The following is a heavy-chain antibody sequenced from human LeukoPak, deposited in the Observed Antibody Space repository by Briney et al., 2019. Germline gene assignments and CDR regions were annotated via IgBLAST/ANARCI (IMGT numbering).Heavy chain of an antibody. J-gene: IGHJ4*02. CDR2: INHDGSER. CDR1: GVTFGNYW. V-gene: IGHV3-7*01. Sequence: PGGSLRLSCAASGVTFGNYWMTWVRQAPGKGLEWVANINHDGSERYYVDSVRGRFTISRDNAKNSLYLQMNSLRAADTAVYYCARDRRSGYDFYYFDYWGQGTLVTVSS. D-gene: IGHD5-12*01. CDR3: ARDRRSGYDFYYFDY.